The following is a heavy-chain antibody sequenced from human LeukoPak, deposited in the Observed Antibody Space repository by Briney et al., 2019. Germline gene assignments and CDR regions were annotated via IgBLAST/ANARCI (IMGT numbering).Heavy chain of an antibody. Sequence: QPGGSLRLSCEASGFTFSNYSMNWVRQAPGKGLEWVSYIRSSSTIYYADSVKGRFTISRDSAKNSLYLQMNSLRAEDTAVYYCARAKRNGFDIWGQGTMVTVSS. J-gene: IGHJ3*02. CDR3: ARAKRNGFDI. CDR1: GFTFSNYS. V-gene: IGHV3-48*01. CDR2: IRSSSTI.